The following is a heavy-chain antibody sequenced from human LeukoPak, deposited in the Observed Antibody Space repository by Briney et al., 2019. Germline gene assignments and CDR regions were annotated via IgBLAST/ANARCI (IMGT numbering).Heavy chain of an antibody. V-gene: IGHV3-23*01. Sequence: GGSLRLSCAASGFTFSSYAMSWVRQAPGKGLEWVSAISGSGGSTYYADSVKGRFTISRDNSKNTLYLQMNSLRAEGTAVYYCAKDSEYCSSTSCYAGDYWGQGTLVTVSS. CDR1: GFTFSSYA. CDR2: ISGSGGST. J-gene: IGHJ4*02. CDR3: AKDSEYCSSTSCYAGDY. D-gene: IGHD2-2*01.